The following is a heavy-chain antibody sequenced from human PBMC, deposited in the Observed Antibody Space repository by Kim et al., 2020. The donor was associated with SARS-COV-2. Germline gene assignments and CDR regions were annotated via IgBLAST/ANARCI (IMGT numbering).Heavy chain of an antibody. CDR2: IIPIFGTA. J-gene: IGHJ4*02. CDR3: ARLYYYDSSDTQPNDY. V-gene: IGHV1-69*13. CDR1: GGTFSSYA. Sequence: SSFNFSCKSSGGTFSSYAISWVRQAPGQGLEWMGGIIPIFGTANYAQKFQGRVTITADESTSTAYMELSSLRSEDTAVYYCARLYYYDSSDTQPNDYWGQ. D-gene: IGHD3-22*01.